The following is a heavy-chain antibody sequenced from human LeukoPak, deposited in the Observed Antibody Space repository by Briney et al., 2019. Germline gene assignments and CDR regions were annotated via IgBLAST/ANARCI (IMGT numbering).Heavy chain of an antibody. CDR1: GFIVSSNY. J-gene: IGHJ4*02. CDR2: IYSGGST. D-gene: IGHD1-26*01. V-gene: IGHV3-53*01. CDR3: AKDTREWELLVDY. Sequence: GGSLRLSCAASGFIVSSNYMSWVRQAPGKGLEWVSVIYSGGSTYYADSVKGRFTISRDNSKNTLYLQMNSLRAEDTAVYYCAKDTREWELLVDYWGQGTLVTVSS.